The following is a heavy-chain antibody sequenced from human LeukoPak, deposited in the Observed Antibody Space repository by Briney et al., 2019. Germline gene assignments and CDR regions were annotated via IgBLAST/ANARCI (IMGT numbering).Heavy chain of an antibody. CDR2: ISGSGGTT. CDR3: AKHTGYSSGWYAD. CDR1: GFTFSSYA. J-gene: IGHJ4*02. V-gene: IGHV3-23*01. Sequence: PGGSLRLSCAASGFTFSSYAMSWVRQAPVKGLEWVSTISGSGGTTYYADSVKGRFTISRDNSKNTLYLQMNSLRAEDTAVYYCAKHTGYSSGWYADWGQGTLVTVSS. D-gene: IGHD6-19*01.